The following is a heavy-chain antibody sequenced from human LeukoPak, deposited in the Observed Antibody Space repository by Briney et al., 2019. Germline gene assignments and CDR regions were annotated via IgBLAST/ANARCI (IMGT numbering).Heavy chain of an antibody. CDR1: GGTFSSYE. Sequence: ASVKVSCKASGGTFSSYEISWVRQAPGQGLEWMGGIIPMFGTAKYAQKFQGRVTITTDKSTSTAYMELSSLRSEDTAVYYCARSDPLYSSSWYGNWFDPWGQGTLVTVSS. CDR3: ARSDPLYSSSWYGNWFDP. J-gene: IGHJ5*02. V-gene: IGHV1-69*05. CDR2: IIPMFGTA. D-gene: IGHD6-13*01.